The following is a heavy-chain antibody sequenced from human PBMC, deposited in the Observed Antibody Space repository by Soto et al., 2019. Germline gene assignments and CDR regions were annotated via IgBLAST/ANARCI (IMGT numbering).Heavy chain of an antibody. J-gene: IGHJ4*02. CDR2: ISESGGST. CDR3: AKRSPYSSGWYSPIFDY. CDR1: GFSFSDYA. V-gene: IGHV3-23*01. Sequence: XVALRHCSAASGFSFSDYAMSWVRQAPGKGLEWVSVISESGGSTHYADSVRGRFTVSRDNSKNSLSLRMNSLRDEDTAVYFCAKRSPYSSGWYSPIFDYWGQAALVTVSS. D-gene: IGHD6-13*01.